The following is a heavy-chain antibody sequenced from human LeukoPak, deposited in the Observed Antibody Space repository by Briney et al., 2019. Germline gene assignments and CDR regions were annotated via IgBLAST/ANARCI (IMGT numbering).Heavy chain of an antibody. CDR2: ISAYNGNT. CDR3: ARGWLQWPTIDY. Sequence: ASVKVSFKASGYPFYSYGVSWVRPGPGQRVEWMGWISAYNGNTNYAQKLQGRVTMTTDTSTSTAYMELSSLRSEDTAVYYCARGWLQWPTIDYWGQGTLVTVSS. D-gene: IGHD5-24*01. V-gene: IGHV1-18*01. J-gene: IGHJ4*02. CDR1: GYPFYSYG.